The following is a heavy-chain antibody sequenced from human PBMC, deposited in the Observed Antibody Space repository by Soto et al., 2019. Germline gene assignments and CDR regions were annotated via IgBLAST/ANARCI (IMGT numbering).Heavy chain of an antibody. CDR1: GGTFSSYA. CDR3: AQNLRDGYNYWRGFDY. Sequence: QVQLVQSGAEVKKPGSSVKVSCKASGGTFSSYAISWVRQAPGQGLEWMGGIIPIFGTANYAQKVQGRVTITADKSTSTAYMELSSLRSEDTAVYYCAQNLRDGYNYWRGFDYWGQGTLVTVSS. J-gene: IGHJ4*02. V-gene: IGHV1-69*06. CDR2: IIPIFGTA. D-gene: IGHD5-12*01.